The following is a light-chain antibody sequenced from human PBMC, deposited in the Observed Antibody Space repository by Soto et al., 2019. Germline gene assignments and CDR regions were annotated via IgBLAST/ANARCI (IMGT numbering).Light chain of an antibody. Sequence: DIQMTQSPSTLSASVGDRVTITCRASQSISSWLAWYQQKPGKAPKLLIYDASSLESGVPSRFSGSGSGTEFTLTISSLQPDDSATYYCQQYNSYSPRHTFGQGTKLEIK. V-gene: IGKV1-5*01. J-gene: IGKJ2*01. CDR2: DAS. CDR3: QQYNSYSPRHT. CDR1: QSISSW.